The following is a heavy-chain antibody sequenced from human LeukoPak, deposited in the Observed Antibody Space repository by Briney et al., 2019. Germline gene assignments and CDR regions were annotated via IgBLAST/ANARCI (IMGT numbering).Heavy chain of an antibody. CDR2: TYYRSRWYN. Sequence: SQTLSLTCAISGDSVSSNSAAWNWIRQSPSRGLEWLGRTYYRSRWYNDYAVSVQTRITINRDTSKNQFSLHLSSVTPEDSAVYYCASDHEGGNLKGDYFDYWGQGTPVTVSA. V-gene: IGHV6-1*01. J-gene: IGHJ4*02. D-gene: IGHD4-23*01. CDR1: GDSVSSNSAA. CDR3: ASDHEGGNLKGDYFDY.